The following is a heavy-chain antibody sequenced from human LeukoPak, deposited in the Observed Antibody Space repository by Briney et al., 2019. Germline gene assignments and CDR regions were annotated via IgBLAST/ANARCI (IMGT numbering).Heavy chain of an antibody. CDR2: IYYTGST. CDR1: GGSISNYY. Sequence: SETLSLTCTVSGGSISNYYWSWIRQPPGKGLEWIGYIYYTGSTNYNPSLKSRVTISVDTSKNQFSLKLSSVTAADTAVYYCARYLAAGYFDLRGRGTLVTVSS. D-gene: IGHD6-25*01. CDR3: ARYLAAGYFDL. J-gene: IGHJ2*01. V-gene: IGHV4-59*08.